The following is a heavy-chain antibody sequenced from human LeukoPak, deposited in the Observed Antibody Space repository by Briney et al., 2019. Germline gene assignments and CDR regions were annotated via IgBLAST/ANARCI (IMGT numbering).Heavy chain of an antibody. V-gene: IGHV3-53*01. CDR3: ARGHGSGSYGNGMDV. CDR1: GFTVSSNY. J-gene: IGHJ6*02. Sequence: GGSLRLSCAASGFTVSSNYMSWVRQAPRTGLEWVSVIYGGGTTYYADSVKGRFTISRDNSKNTLYLQMNSLRAEDTAVYYCARGHGSGSYGNGMDVWGQGTTVTVSS. CDR2: IYGGGTT. D-gene: IGHD3-10*01.